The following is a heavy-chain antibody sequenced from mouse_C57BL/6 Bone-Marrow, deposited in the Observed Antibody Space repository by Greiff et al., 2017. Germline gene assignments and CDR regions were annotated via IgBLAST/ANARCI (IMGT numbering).Heavy chain of an antibody. D-gene: IGHD1-1*01. CDR3: ARRAVGPYYYAMDD. V-gene: IGHV1-85*01. CDR1: GYTFTSYD. CDR2: IYPRDGST. Sequence: VQLQQSGPELVKPGASVKLSCKASGYTFTSYDINWVKQRPGQGLEWIGWIYPRDGSTKYNEKFKGKATLTVDTSSSTAYMELHSLTSEDSAVYFCARRAVGPYYYAMDDWGQGTSVTVSS. J-gene: IGHJ4*01.